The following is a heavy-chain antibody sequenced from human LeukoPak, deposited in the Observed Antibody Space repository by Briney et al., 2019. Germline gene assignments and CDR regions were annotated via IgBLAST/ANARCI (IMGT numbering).Heavy chain of an antibody. CDR2: ITISGHTK. CDR3: ARGDPHADL. CDR1: GFDLITYE. V-gene: IGHV3-48*03. Sequence: PGGSLRLSCAASGFDLITYEMNWVRQAPGKGLEWIADITISGHTKNYAESVKGRFTIPRDNARTSLYLQMNSLRVEDSGVYYCARGDPHADLWGQGTLLTVSS. J-gene: IGHJ5*02.